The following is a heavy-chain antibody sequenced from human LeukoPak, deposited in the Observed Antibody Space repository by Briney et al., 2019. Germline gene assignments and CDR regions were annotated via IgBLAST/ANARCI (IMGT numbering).Heavy chain of an antibody. Sequence: GSSVKVSCKASGGTFSSYAISWVRQAPGQGLEWMGGIIPIFGTANYAQKFQGRVTITTDESTSTAYMELSSLRSEDTAVYYCARASSKEMATIGSDYWGQGTLVTVSS. CDR2: IIPIFGTA. J-gene: IGHJ4*02. V-gene: IGHV1-69*05. D-gene: IGHD5-24*01. CDR1: GGTFSSYA. CDR3: ARASSKEMATIGSDY.